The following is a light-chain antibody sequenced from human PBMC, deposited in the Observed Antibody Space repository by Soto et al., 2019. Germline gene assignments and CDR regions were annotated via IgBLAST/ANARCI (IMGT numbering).Light chain of an antibody. CDR2: AAS. CDR1: LPISNY. J-gene: IGKJ4*01. CDR3: QKYNSAPLT. V-gene: IGKV1-27*01. Sequence: DLQMTQSPSSLSASLGDSVTITCRASLPISNYLAWYQQKTGKIPNLLIYAASTLQAGVPYRLSGSGSGTDLNLTISRLQPEDVAAYYCQKYNSAPLTCGGGTKVDIK.